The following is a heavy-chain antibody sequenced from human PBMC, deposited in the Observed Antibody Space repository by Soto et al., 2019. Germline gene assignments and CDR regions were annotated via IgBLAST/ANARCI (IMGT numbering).Heavy chain of an antibody. D-gene: IGHD5-18*01. J-gene: IGHJ6*02. Sequence: QVQLVQSGAEVKKPGSSVTVSCKTSGGTFSKDAINWVRQAPGQGLERMGLLIPVFGSPIYAQKFQGRIRITADESTSTAFMDLSSLRSEDTAVYYCTRVLGYTFEPGKTRYYAMDVWGQGTTVSVSS. CDR3: TRVLGYTFEPGKTRYYAMDV. V-gene: IGHV1-69*01. CDR1: GGTFSKDA. CDR2: LIPVFGSP.